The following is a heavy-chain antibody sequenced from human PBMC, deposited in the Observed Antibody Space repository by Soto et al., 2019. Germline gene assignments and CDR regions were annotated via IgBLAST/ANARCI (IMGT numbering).Heavy chain of an antibody. CDR2: INHSGST. D-gene: IGHD6-19*01. CDR3: ARGTEQCLVRYTWYFDY. J-gene: IGHJ4*02. Sequence: QVQLQQWGAGLLKPSETLSLTCAVYGGSFSGYYWSWIRQPPGKGLEWIGEINHSGSTNYNPSLKSRVTISVDTSKNQFSLKLSSVTAADTAVYYCARGTEQCLVRYTWYFDYWGQGTLVTVSS. CDR1: GGSFSGYY. V-gene: IGHV4-34*01.